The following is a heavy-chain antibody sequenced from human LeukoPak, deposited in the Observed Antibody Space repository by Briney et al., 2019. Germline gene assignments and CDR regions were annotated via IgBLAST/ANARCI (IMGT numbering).Heavy chain of an antibody. J-gene: IGHJ4*02. D-gene: IGHD2-21*02. V-gene: IGHV3-74*01. Sequence: PGGSLRLSCAASGFTFSSYWMHWVRQAPGKGLVWVSRIKSDGSSTSYADSVKGRLTISRDNAKNTLYLQMNSLRAEDTAVYYCERARGGDSLFDYWCQGTLVTVSA. CDR2: IKSDGSST. CDR3: ERARGGDSLFDY. CDR1: GFTFSSYW.